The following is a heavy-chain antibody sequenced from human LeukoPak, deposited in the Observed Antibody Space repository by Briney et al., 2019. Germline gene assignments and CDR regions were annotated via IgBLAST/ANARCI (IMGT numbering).Heavy chain of an antibody. V-gene: IGHV1-8*01. CDR2: MNPSSGNT. CDR3: ARGGYDSSGYYGYYFDY. D-gene: IGHD3-22*01. J-gene: IGHJ4*02. Sequence: ASVKVSCKASGYTFTSYDINWVRQATGQGLEWMGWMNPSSGNTGYAQKFQGRVTMTRNTSISTAYMELSSLRSEDTAVYYCARGGYDSSGYYGYYFDYWGQGTLVTVSS. CDR1: GYTFTSYD.